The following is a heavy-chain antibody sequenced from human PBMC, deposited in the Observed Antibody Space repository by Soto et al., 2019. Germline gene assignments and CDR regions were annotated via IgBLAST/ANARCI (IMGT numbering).Heavy chain of an antibody. CDR1: GFIFSNYA. CDR3: ARTDKYNSQSSGWANRVDY. V-gene: IGHV3-23*01. CDR2: FTSGGST. D-gene: IGHD6-19*01. Sequence: EVQLLESGGDLVQPGGSLRLSCAASGFIFSNYAMTWVRQAPGKGPEWVSTFTSGGSTYYRDTVKGRFTISRDNSKNTLYLQMNSLRAEDTAVYYCARTDKYNSQSSGWANRVDYWGQGTVVTVSS. J-gene: IGHJ4*02.